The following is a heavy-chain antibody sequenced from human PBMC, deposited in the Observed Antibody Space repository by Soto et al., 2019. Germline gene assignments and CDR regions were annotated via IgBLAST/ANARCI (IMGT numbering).Heavy chain of an antibody. D-gene: IGHD6-19*01. CDR1: GYAFNGYY. CDR3: ASDGQWVVTPYYYYCMDV. CDR2: INPNDGGT. Sequence: GASVKVSCKASGYAFNGYYIHWVRQAPGQGPEWMGWINPNDGGTSYAQKFQGRVTMASDTPTSTAYMELSRLRSDDTAVYYCASDGQWVVTPYYYYCMDVWGQGTTVTVSS. V-gene: IGHV1-2*02. J-gene: IGHJ6*02.